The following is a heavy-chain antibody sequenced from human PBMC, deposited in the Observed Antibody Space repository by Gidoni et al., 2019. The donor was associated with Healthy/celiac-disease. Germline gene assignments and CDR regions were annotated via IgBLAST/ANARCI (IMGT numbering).Heavy chain of an antibody. CDR3: ARDPRRSMVRGVIYYYYYGMDV. CDR2: ISYDGSNK. J-gene: IGHJ6*02. V-gene: IGHV3-30-3*01. CDR1: GFTFSRSP. D-gene: IGHD3-10*01. Sequence: QVQLVASGGGVVQPGRYLILSCAASGFTFSRSPLPWVRQAPGKGLEWGAVISYDGSNKDYAESVKGRFTISRDNSKNTLYLQMNSLRAEDTAVYYCARDPRRSMVRGVIYYYYYGMDVWGQGTTVTVSS.